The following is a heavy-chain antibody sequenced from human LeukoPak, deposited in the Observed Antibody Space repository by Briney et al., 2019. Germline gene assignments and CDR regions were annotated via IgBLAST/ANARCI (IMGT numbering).Heavy chain of an antibody. CDR2: VKSGGSST. D-gene: IGHD2-21*02. CDR1: GFTFSSYA. Sequence: GSLRLSCVASGFTFSSYATHWVRQAPGKGLVWVSRVKSGGSSTSYADSVKSRFTITRDNARNTLYLQMSSLRADDTAVYYCARDGFLGPVTAYLDYWGQGTPVTVSS. CDR3: ARDGFLGPVTAYLDY. J-gene: IGHJ4*02. V-gene: IGHV3-74*01.